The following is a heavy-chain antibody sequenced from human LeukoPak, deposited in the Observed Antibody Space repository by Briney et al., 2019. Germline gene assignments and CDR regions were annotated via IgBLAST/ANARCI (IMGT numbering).Heavy chain of an antibody. V-gene: IGHV1-2*02. CDR3: ARLAAVPG. CDR1: GYNFTGYY. Sequence: ASVKVSCKASGYNFTGYYLHWVRQAPGQGLEWMGWIHPNSGGTNYAQKFQGRVTMTRDTSISTAYMELSSLRSDDTAVYYCARLAAVPGWGQGTLVTVSS. J-gene: IGHJ1*01. CDR2: IHPNSGGT. D-gene: IGHD6-19*01.